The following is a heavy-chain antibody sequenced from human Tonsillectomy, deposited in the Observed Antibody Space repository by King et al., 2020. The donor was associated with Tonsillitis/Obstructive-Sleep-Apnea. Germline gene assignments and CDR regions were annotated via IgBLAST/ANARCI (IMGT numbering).Heavy chain of an antibody. D-gene: IGHD2-21*01. Sequence: VQLVQSGAEVKKPGESLKISCKGSGYSFTSYWIGWVRQMPGKGLEWMGIIYPGDSDTRYSPSFQGQVTISADKSISTAYLQWSSLKASDTAMYYCARHESQSIPYYYYYMDVWGKGTTVTVSS. CDR1: GYSFTSYW. CDR3: ARHESQSIPYYYYYMDV. V-gene: IGHV5-51*01. CDR2: IYPGDSDT. J-gene: IGHJ6*03.